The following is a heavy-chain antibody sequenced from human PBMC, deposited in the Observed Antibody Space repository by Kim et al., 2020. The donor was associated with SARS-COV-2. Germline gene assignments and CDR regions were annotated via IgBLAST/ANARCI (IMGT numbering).Heavy chain of an antibody. V-gene: IGHV3-66*02. CDR3: AIRYDSGNSRAFDI. J-gene: IGHJ3*02. CDR1: GFIVSSNY. D-gene: IGHD3-10*01. CDR2: IFSGGTT. Sequence: GGSLRLSCAASGFIVSSNYISWVRQAPGKGLEWVSVIFSGGTTTYADSVKGRFTISRDNSKNTVYLQMNSLRAEDTAVYYCAIRYDSGNSRAFDIWGQGTMVTVSS.